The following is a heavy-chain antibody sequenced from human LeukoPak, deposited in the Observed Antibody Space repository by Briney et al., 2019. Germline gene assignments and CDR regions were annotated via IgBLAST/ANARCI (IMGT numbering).Heavy chain of an antibody. CDR1: GFTLSSYN. CDR2: ISRSSGII. CDR3: ARDGSYVVDY. V-gene: IGHV3-48*04. Sequence: HSGGSLRLSCAASGFTLSSYNMHWVRQAPGKGLEWVSYISRSSGIIYYADSVKGRFSSSRDNAKNSLSLQMNSLRAEDTAVYYCARDGSYVVDYWGQGTLVTVSS. J-gene: IGHJ4*02. D-gene: IGHD2-15*01.